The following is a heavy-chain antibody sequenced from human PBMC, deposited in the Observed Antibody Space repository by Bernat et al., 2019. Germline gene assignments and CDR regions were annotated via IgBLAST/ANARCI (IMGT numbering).Heavy chain of an antibody. V-gene: IGHV3-33*01. J-gene: IGHJ5*02. CDR1: GFTFTSHG. CDR3: ARDQGKWTVNTLDP. CDR2: ILYDGSDT. Sequence: QVQLVESGGGLVQPGRSLRLSCAASGFTFTSHGMHWVRQAPGKGLDWVAFILYDGSDTYYADSVKGRFTISRDNSKNTLYLQMNSLRAEETAVYYCARDQGKWTVNTLDPWGQGNLVNVSS. D-gene: IGHD4-17*01.